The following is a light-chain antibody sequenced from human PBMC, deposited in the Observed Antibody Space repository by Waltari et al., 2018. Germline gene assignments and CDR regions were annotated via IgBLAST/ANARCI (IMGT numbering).Light chain of an antibody. CDR3: LQYSNWPLYS. CDR2: GAT. V-gene: IGKV3-15*01. Sequence: EIVMTQSPATLSVSPGERAILSCRASQSISNKLAWYQQKLGQAPRLLIFGATNRASDVPARFSGSGSVTEFTLTISSLQSEDFVFYYCLQYSNWPLYSFGQGTKLEIK. J-gene: IGKJ2*01. CDR1: QSISNK.